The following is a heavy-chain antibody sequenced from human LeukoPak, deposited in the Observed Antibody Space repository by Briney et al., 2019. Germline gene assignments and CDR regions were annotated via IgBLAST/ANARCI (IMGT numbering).Heavy chain of an antibody. CDR3: ATDLDY. Sequence: GGSLRLSCVASGFTFSNYAMVWVRQAPGEGLEWVSTVSGSGDNTYFADSVKGRFTISRDNSKNTLYLQMNSLRAEDTAVYYCATDLDYWGQGTLVTVSS. V-gene: IGHV3-23*01. CDR1: GFTFSNYA. J-gene: IGHJ4*02. CDR2: VSGSGDNT.